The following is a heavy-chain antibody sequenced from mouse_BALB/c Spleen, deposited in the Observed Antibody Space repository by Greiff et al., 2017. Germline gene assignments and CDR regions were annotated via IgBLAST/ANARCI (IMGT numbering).Heavy chain of an antibody. D-gene: IGHD1-2*01. V-gene: IGHV14-3*02. CDR1: GFNIKDTY. J-gene: IGHJ4*01. CDR2: IDPANGNT. CDR3: ARALLRLRDAMDY. Sequence: EVQGVESGAELVKPGASVKLSCTASGFNIKDTYMHWVKQRPEQGLEWIGRIDPANGNTKYDPKFQGKATITADTSSNTAYLQLSSLTSEDTAVYYCARALLRLRDAMDYWGQGTSVTVSS.